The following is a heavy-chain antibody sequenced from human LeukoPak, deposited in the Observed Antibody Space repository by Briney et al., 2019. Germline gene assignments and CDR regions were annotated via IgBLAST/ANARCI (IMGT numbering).Heavy chain of an antibody. Sequence: PSETLSLTCTVSGDSISSSIHYWGWIRQSPGKGLEWIRSMYYSGSTYSNPSLKSRVSTSVDTSKNQVYLKLSSVTAADTAVYYCARSRPDFGDYFYFDYWGQGTLVTVSS. D-gene: IGHD4-17*01. CDR3: ARSRPDFGDYFYFDY. CDR2: MYYSGST. V-gene: IGHV4-39*07. J-gene: IGHJ4*02. CDR1: GDSISSSIHY.